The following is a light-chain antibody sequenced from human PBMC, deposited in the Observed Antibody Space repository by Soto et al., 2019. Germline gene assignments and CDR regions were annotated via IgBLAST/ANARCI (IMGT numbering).Light chain of an antibody. V-gene: IGKV3-15*01. Sequence: IVMTQSPDTLPVSPGETATLSCRATQRVSTNLAWYQQKPGQAPRLLIYAASSRHTGVPGRFSGSGSGTEFTLTISRLQSEDFAFDYCQQYNNWPYTFGQGTSLEVK. CDR2: AAS. CDR3: QQYNNWPYT. J-gene: IGKJ2*01. CDR1: QRVSTN.